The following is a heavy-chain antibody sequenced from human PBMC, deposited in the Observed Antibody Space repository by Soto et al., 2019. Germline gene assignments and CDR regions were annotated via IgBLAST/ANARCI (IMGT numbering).Heavy chain of an antibody. Sequence: QVQLQESGPGLVKPSQTLSLTCTVSGGSISSGDYYWSWIRQPPGKGLEWIGYIYYSGSTYYNPYLQSRVTISVDTSKNQFSLKLSSVTAADTAVYYCASAYCGGDCYYYSYGMDVWGQGTTVTVSS. CDR3: ASAYCGGDCYYYSYGMDV. V-gene: IGHV4-30-4*01. CDR2: IYYSGST. CDR1: GGSISSGDYY. D-gene: IGHD2-21*02. J-gene: IGHJ6*02.